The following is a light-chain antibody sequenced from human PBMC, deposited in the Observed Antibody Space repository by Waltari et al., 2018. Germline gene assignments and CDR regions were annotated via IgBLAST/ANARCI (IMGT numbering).Light chain of an antibody. J-gene: IGKJ5*01. Sequence: EIVLTQSPATLSLSPGERATLSCRASQSVSSYLDWYQQKPGQAPRLLIYDASNRATGIPARFSGSGSGTDFTLTISSLEPEDFAVYYRQQPLAFGQGTRLEIK. CDR3: QQPLA. V-gene: IGKV3-11*01. CDR2: DAS. CDR1: QSVSSY.